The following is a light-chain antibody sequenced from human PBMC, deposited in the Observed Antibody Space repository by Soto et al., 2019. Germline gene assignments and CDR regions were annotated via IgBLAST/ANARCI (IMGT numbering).Light chain of an antibody. CDR3: SSYGRDGI. Sequence: QSALTQPASVSGSPGQSITISCTGTRSDIGAYKYVSWYQQHPGKAPKLMIYEVSNRPSGVSNRFSGSKSGNTASLTISGLQHDDEADCYCSSYGRDGIFGGGTRLTVL. J-gene: IGLJ2*01. CDR1: RSDIGAYKY. V-gene: IGLV2-14*01. CDR2: EVS.